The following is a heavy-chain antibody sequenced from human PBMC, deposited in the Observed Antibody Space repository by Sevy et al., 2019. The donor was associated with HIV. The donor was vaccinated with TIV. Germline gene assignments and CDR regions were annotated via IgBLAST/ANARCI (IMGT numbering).Heavy chain of an antibody. J-gene: IGHJ4*02. Sequence: GGSLRLSCAASEFTFSGYWMNWVRQAPGKGLEWVANIRQDGSENYDVDSVKGRFTISRDNAKNSLFLQMNSLRADDTAVYYCVREYEGGTAAAGGAFDYWGQGTLVTVSS. CDR3: VREYEGGTAAAGGAFDY. V-gene: IGHV3-7*03. D-gene: IGHD6-13*01. CDR2: IRQDGSEN. CDR1: EFTFSGYW.